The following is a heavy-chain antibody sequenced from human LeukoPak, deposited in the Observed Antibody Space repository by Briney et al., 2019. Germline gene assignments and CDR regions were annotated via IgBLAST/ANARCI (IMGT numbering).Heavy chain of an antibody. D-gene: IGHD2-2*02. J-gene: IGHJ3*02. CDR1: GYTFTGYY. CDR2: INPNSGGT. CDR3: AGEYCSSTSCYKAFDI. V-gene: IGHV1-2*02. Sequence: ASVKVSCKASGYTFTGYYMHWVRQAPGQGLEWMGWINPNSGGTNYAQKFQGRVTMTRDTSISTAYMELSRLRSDDTAVYYCAGEYCSSTSCYKAFDIWGQGTVVTVSS.